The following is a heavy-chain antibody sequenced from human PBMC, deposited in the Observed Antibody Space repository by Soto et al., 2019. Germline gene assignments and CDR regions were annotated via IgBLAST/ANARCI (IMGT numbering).Heavy chain of an antibody. CDR2: ISYDGSNK. J-gene: IGHJ4*02. Sequence: GGSLRLSCAASGFTFSSYGMHWVRQAPGKGLEWVAVISYDGSNKYYADSVKGRFTISRDNSKNTLYLQMNSLRAEDTAVYYCAKDSGGDSPFDYWGQGTLVTVSS. CDR3: AKDSGGDSPFDY. CDR1: GFTFSSYG. D-gene: IGHD2-21*02. V-gene: IGHV3-30*18.